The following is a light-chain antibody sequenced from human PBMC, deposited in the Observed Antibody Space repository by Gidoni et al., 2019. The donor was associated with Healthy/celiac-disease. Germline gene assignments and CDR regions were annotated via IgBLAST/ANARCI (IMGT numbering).Light chain of an antibody. V-gene: IGLV2-14*01. CDR3: SSYTSSSTLAV. CDR1: SSDVGGYNY. Sequence: QSALTQPASVSGSPGPSITISCTGTSSDVGGYNYVSWYQQHPGKAPKLMIYEVSNRTSGVSNRFSGSKSGNTASLTISGLQAEDEADYYCSSYTSSSTLAVFGTGTKVTVL. J-gene: IGLJ1*01. CDR2: EVS.